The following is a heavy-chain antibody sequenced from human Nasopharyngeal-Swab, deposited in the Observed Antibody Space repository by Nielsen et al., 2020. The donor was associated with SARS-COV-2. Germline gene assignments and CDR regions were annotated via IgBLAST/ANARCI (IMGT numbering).Heavy chain of an antibody. CDR1: GFTFSSYR. CDR3: ARDPPHFQPLYYFDY. D-gene: IGHD2-2*01. CDR2: ISSSSSYI. V-gene: IGHV3-21*01. J-gene: IGHJ4*02. Sequence: GESLKISCAASGFTFSSYRMNWVRQAPGKGLELVSSISSSSSYIFYADSVKGRFTISRDNAKSSLYLQMNSLRAEDTAMYYCARDPPHFQPLYYFDYWGQGTLVTVSS.